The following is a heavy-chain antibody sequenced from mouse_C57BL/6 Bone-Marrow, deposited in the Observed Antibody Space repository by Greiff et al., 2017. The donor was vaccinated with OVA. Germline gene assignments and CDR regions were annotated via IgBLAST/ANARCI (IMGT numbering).Heavy chain of an antibody. CDR2: ISSGGDYI. D-gene: IGHD1-1*01. V-gene: IGHV5-9-1*02. CDR3: TRLTTVGRDY. CDR1: GFTFSSYA. Sequence: EVQLVESGEGLVKPGGSLKLSCAASGFTFSSYAMSWVRQTPEKRLEWVAYISSGGDYIYYADTVKGRFTIPRDTARNTLYLQMSSLKSEDTAMDYCTRLTTVGRDYGGQGTSVTVSA. J-gene: IGHJ4*01.